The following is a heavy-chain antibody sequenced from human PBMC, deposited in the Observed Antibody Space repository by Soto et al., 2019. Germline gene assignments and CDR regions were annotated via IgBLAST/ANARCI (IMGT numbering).Heavy chain of an antibody. Sequence: EVQLVESGGGLVKPGGSLRLSCVASGFTFSSYSMNWVRQGPGKGLEWVSSISSSSSYIYYADSVKGRFTISRDNAKNSLYLQMNSLRAEDTAVYYCARDRRCSGGSCYPYYYYGMDVWGQGTTVTVSS. D-gene: IGHD2-15*01. CDR2: ISSSSSYI. CDR1: GFTFSSYS. CDR3: ARDRRCSGGSCYPYYYYGMDV. J-gene: IGHJ6*02. V-gene: IGHV3-21*01.